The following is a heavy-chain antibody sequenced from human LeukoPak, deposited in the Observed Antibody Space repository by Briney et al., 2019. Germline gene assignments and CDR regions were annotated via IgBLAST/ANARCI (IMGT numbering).Heavy chain of an antibody. CDR2: ISAYNGNT. Sequence: ASVKVSCKASGYTFTSYGISWVRQAPGQGLEWMGWISAYNGNTNYAQKFQGRVTMTRDTSISTAYMELSRLRSDDTAVYYCARDNVSCTHGVCSDLFDYWGQGTLVTVSS. D-gene: IGHD2-8*01. J-gene: IGHJ4*02. CDR1: GYTFTSYG. CDR3: ARDNVSCTHGVCSDLFDY. V-gene: IGHV1-18*01.